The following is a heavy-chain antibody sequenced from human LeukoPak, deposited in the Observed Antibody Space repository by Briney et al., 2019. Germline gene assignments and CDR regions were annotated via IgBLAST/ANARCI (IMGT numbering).Heavy chain of an antibody. CDR2: IIPIFGIA. V-gene: IGHV1-69*04. J-gene: IGHJ6*02. Sequence: GASVKVSCKASGGTFSSYAISWVRQAPGQGLEWMGRIIPIFGIANYAQKFQGRVTITADKSTSTAYMELSSLRSEDTAVYYCARYCSSTSCYRYYYGMDVWGQGTTVTVSS. CDR1: GGTFSSYA. CDR3: ARYCSSTSCYRYYYGMDV. D-gene: IGHD2-2*02.